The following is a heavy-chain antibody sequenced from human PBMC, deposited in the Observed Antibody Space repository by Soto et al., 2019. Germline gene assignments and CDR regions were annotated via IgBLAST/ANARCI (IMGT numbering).Heavy chain of an antibody. CDR2: ISGSGGST. V-gene: IGHV3-23*01. Sequence: GGSLRLSCAASGFTFSSYAMSWVRQAPGKGLEWVSAISGSGGSTYYADSVKGRFTISRDNSKNTLYLQMNSLRAEDTAVYCCAKTGGIAARPDWYFDLWGRGTLVTVSS. D-gene: IGHD6-6*01. J-gene: IGHJ2*01. CDR3: AKTGGIAARPDWYFDL. CDR1: GFTFSSYA.